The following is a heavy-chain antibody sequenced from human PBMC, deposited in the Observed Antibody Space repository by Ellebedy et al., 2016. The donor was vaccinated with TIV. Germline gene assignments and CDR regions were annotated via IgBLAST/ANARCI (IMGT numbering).Heavy chain of an antibody. D-gene: IGHD3-16*01. CDR3: ARLPMGDAFDI. CDR1: GGSISSSSYY. CDR2: IYYSGST. J-gene: IGHJ3*02. Sequence: SETLSLXXIVSGGSISSSSYYWGWIRQPPGKGLEWIGSIYYSGSTYYNPSLKSRVTISVDTSKNQFSLNLSSVTAADTAVYYCARLPMGDAFDIWGQGTMVTVSS. V-gene: IGHV4-39*07.